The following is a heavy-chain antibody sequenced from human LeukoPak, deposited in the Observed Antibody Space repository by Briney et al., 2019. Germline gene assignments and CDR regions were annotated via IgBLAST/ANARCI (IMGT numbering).Heavy chain of an antibody. CDR3: ARAGTLVAPHGRDV. V-gene: IGHV1-2*02. CDR2: INPNSGGT. D-gene: IGHD5-12*01. Sequence: GASVKVSCKASGYTFTGYYMHWVRQAPGQGLEWMGWINPNSGGTNYAQKFQGRVTMTRDTSISTAYMELSRLRSDDTAVYYCARAGTLVAPHGRDVWGQGTTVTVSS. J-gene: IGHJ6*02. CDR1: GYTFTGYY.